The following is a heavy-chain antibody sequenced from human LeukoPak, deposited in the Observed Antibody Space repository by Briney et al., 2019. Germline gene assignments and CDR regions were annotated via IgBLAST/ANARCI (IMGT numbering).Heavy chain of an antibody. D-gene: IGHD3-10*01. Sequence: GGSLRLSCAASGFTFSSYAMSWVRQAPGKGLEWVSAISGSGGSPYYADSVKGRFTISRDNSKNTLYLQMNSLRAEDTAVYYCAKDSIYYGSGSYYDYWGQGTLVTVSS. CDR3: AKDSIYYGSGSYYDY. CDR2: ISGSGGSP. V-gene: IGHV3-23*01. CDR1: GFTFSSYA. J-gene: IGHJ4*02.